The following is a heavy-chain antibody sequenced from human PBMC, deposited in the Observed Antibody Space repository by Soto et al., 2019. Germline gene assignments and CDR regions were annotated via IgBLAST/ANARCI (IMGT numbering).Heavy chain of an antibody. D-gene: IGHD2-15*01. V-gene: IGHV4-34*01. CDR2: INHSGST. CDR1: GWSFSGYY. Sequence: SETLSLTCAVYGWSFSGYYWSLIRQPPGKGLEWIGEINHSGSTNYNPSLKSRVTISVDTSKNQFSLKLSSVTAADTAVYYCARLHCSGGSCYSISWFDPWGQGTLVTVSS. J-gene: IGHJ5*02. CDR3: ARLHCSGGSCYSISWFDP.